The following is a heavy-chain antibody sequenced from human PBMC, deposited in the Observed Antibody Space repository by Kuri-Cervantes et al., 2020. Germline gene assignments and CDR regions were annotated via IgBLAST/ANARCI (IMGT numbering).Heavy chain of an antibody. CDR1: GYTFTSYY. Sequence: ASVKVSCKASGYTFTSYYMHWVRQAPGQGLEWMGIINPSGGSTSYAQKFQGRVTMTRDTSTSTVYMELSSLRSEDTAVYYCARTPGVPAAMPSSCYMGVWGKGTTVTVSS. CDR3: ARTPGVPAAMPSSCYMGV. CDR2: INPSGGST. D-gene: IGHD2-2*01. J-gene: IGHJ6*03. V-gene: IGHV1-46*01.